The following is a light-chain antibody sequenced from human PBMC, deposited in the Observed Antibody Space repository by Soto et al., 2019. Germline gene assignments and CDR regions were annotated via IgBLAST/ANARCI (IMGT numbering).Light chain of an antibody. CDR3: TSYVGSNIWV. J-gene: IGLJ3*02. V-gene: IGLV2-8*01. Sequence: QSALTQPPSASGSPGQSVTISCTGTSSDVGAYKYVSWYQQYPGTAPKLMIYEVSKRPSGVPDRFSGSKSGNTASLTVSGLQAEDEADYYCTSYVGSNIWVFGGGTEVTVL. CDR1: SSDVGAYKY. CDR2: EVS.